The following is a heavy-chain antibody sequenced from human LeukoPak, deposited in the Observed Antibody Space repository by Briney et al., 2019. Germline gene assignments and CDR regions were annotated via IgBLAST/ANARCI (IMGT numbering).Heavy chain of an antibody. CDR3: ARGRIAAAGPSFDY. J-gene: IGHJ4*02. CDR2: ISSSSSYI. CDR1: GFTFSSYS. Sequence: GGSLRLSCAASGFTFSSYSMDWVRQAPGKGLEWVSSISSSSSYIYYADSVKGRFTISRDNAKNSLYLQMNSLRAEDTAVYYCARGRIAAAGPSFDYWGQGTLVTASS. V-gene: IGHV3-21*01. D-gene: IGHD6-13*01.